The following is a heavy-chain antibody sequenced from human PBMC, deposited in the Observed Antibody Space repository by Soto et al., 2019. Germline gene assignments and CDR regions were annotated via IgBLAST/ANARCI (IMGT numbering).Heavy chain of an antibody. CDR1: GFTFSSYA. J-gene: IGHJ6*02. CDR2: ISYDGSNK. D-gene: IGHD6-13*01. CDR3: SSFTDYGMDV. Sequence: QVQLVESGGGVVQPGGSLRLSCPASGFTFSSYAMHGVRLAPGKGLEWVAVISYDGSNKYYADSVKGRFTISRDNSKNTLYLQMNSLRAEDTAVYYCSSFTDYGMDVWGQGTTVTVSS. V-gene: IGHV3-30-3*01.